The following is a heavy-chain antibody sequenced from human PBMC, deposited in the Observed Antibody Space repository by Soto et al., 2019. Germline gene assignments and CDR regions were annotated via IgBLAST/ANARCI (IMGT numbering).Heavy chain of an antibody. CDR3: ARDGSGHDFWDGPWYFDS. Sequence: QLQLQESGPGLVKPSETLSLTCTVSGGSISTSYWSWIRQPPGKGLEWLGYVYYIGSTKYNPSLKNRVTISIDTSHNQFSLKLESVSAADTALYYCARDGSGHDFWDGPWYFDSWGQGTLVTVSS. CDR2: VYYIGST. CDR1: GGSISTSY. D-gene: IGHD3-3*01. V-gene: IGHV4-59*01. J-gene: IGHJ4*02.